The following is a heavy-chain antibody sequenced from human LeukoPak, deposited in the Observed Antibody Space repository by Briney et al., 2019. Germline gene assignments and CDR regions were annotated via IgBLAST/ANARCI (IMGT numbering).Heavy chain of an antibody. CDR3: ARGRDWNDLDY. D-gene: IGHD1-1*01. Sequence: SETLSLTCTVSGGSISSSSYYWSWIRQPPGKGLEWIGYIYYSGSTNYNPSLKSRVTISVDTSKNQFSLKLSSVTAADTAVYYCARGRDWNDLDYWGQGTLVTVSS. CDR1: GGSISSSSYY. V-gene: IGHV4-61*01. J-gene: IGHJ4*02. CDR2: IYYSGST.